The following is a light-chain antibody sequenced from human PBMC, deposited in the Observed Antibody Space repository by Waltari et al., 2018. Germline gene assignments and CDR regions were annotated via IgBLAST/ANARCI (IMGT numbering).Light chain of an antibody. J-gene: IGKJ3*01. Sequence: EIVWTQSPDTLSFSPGERATLSCSASQSVSSYVAGYQQKPGQAPRLLFYDASNRATGIPARFSGSGSGTDFTLTISSLEPEDFAVYXCQQRSNWPFTLGPGTKVDIK. CDR3: QQRSNWPFT. CDR1: QSVSSY. CDR2: DAS. V-gene: IGKV3-11*01.